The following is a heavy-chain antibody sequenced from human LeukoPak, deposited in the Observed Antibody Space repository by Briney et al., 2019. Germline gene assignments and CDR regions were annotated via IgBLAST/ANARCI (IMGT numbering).Heavy chain of an antibody. J-gene: IGHJ4*02. CDR3: ATPGDYYGSGSYSIIPFDY. CDR1: GYTLTELS. D-gene: IGHD3-10*01. V-gene: IGHV1-24*01. Sequence: ASVKVSCKVSGYTLTELSMHWVRQAPGKGPEWMGGFDPEDGETIYAQKFQGRVTMTEDTSTDTAYMELSSLRSEDTAVYYCATPGDYYGSGSYSIIPFDYWGQGTLVTVSS. CDR2: FDPEDGET.